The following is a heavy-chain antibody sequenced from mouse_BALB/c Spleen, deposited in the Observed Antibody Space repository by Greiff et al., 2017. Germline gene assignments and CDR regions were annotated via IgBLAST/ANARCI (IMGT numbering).Heavy chain of an antibody. CDR3: ARDKGNYVRWFAD. CDR1: GFTFSDYY. J-gene: IGHJ3*01. D-gene: IGHD2-1*01. V-gene: IGHV5-4*02. CDR2: ISDGGSYT. Sequence: EVKVVESGGGLVKPGGSLKLSCAASGFTFSDYYMYWVRQTPEKRLEWVATISDGGSYTYYPDSVKGRFTISRDNAKNNLYLQMSSLKSEDTAMYYCARDKGNYVRWFADWGQGTLVTVSA.